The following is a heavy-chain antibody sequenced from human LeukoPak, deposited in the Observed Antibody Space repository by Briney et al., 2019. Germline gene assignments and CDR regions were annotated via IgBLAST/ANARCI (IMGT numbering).Heavy chain of an antibody. V-gene: IGHV3-64D*06. J-gene: IGHJ4*02. CDR2: ISSNGDNT. CDR1: GFTFSTYV. Sequence: GGSLRLSCSVSGFTFSTYVMHWVRQAPGKGLEYVSAISSNGDNTYYTDSVKGRFTISRDNSKNALYLQMSSLRADDTAVYYCVGGTGYWGQGTLVTVSS. CDR3: VGGTGY.